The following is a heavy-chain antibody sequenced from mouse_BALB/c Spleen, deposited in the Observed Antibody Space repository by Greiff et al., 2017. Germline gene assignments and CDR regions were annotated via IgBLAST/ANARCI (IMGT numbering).Heavy chain of an antibody. D-gene: IGHD3-3*01. Sequence: ASGFNIKDTYMHWVKQRPEQGLEWIGRIDPANGNTKYDPKFQGKATITADTSSNTAYLQLSSLTSEDTAVYYCARGLGWFDYWGQGTLVTVSA. CDR3: ARGLGWFDY. CDR2: IDPANGNT. J-gene: IGHJ3*01. CDR1: GFNIKDTY. V-gene: IGHV14-3*02.